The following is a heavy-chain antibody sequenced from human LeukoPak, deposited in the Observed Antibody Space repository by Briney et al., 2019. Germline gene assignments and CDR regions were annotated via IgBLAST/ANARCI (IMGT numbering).Heavy chain of an antibody. J-gene: IGHJ4*02. CDR1: GFSVTTDSYC. Sequence: SETLSLTCTVSGFSVTTDSYCWGWIRQPPGKGLEWIGYDYCGGNTNYDPSLTRRVTISVDTSKNQFSLTLTSVTAADTAVYFCARDHFGSLDSWGQEILVTVSS. CDR3: ARDHFGSLDS. D-gene: IGHD3-10*01. V-gene: IGHV4-61*01. CDR2: DYCGGNT.